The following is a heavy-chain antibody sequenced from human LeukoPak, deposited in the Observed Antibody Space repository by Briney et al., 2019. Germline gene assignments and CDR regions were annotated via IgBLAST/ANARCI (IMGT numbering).Heavy chain of an antibody. CDR1: GGTFSSYA. CDR3: ARDGEVATMDYYYYGMDV. Sequence: SVMVSCKASGGTFSSYAISWVRQAPGQGLEWMGRIIPILGIANYAQKFQGRVTITADKSTSTAYMELSSLRSEDTAVYYCARDGEVATMDYYYYGMDVWGQGTTVTVSS. CDR2: IIPILGIA. J-gene: IGHJ6*02. D-gene: IGHD5-12*01. V-gene: IGHV1-69*04.